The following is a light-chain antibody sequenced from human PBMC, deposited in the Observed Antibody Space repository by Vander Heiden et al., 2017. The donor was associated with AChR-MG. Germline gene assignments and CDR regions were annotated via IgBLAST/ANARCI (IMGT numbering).Light chain of an antibody. CDR3: AAWDDSLSGVV. Sequence: QSVLTQPPSASGTPGQRVTISCSGSSSNIRNNYVYWYQQVPGTAPKLLIYRNNQRPSGVPDRLSGSKSGTSASLAISGLRSDDEGDYYCAAWDDSLSGVVFGGGTKLTGL. CDR1: SSNIRNNY. J-gene: IGLJ3*02. CDR2: RNN. V-gene: IGLV1-47*01.